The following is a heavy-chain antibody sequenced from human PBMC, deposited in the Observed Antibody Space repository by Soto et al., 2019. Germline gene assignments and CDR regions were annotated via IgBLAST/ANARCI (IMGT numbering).Heavy chain of an antibody. D-gene: IGHD6-19*01. CDR3: AKDLSKKWLVRYYYGMDV. V-gene: IGHV3-43*01. CDR1: GFTFDDYT. Sequence: EVQLVESGGVVVQPGGSLRLSCAASGFTFDDYTMHWVRQAPGKGLEWVSLISSDGGSTYYADSVKGRFTISRDNSKNSLYLQMNSLRTEDTALYYCAKDLSKKWLVRYYYGMDVWGQGTTVTVSS. J-gene: IGHJ6*02. CDR2: ISSDGGST.